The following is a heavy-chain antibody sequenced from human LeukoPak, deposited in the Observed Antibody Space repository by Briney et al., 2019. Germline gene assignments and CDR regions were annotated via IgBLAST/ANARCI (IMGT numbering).Heavy chain of an antibody. CDR3: ARDPGEFTDAFDI. Sequence: ASVKVSCKASGYTFTDYYIHCVRQAPGQGLEWMGWINPNSGVTNYAQKFQGRVTMTRDTSISTAYMELSRLRSDDTAVYYCARDPGEFTDAFDIWGQGTMVTVSS. CDR2: INPNSGVT. V-gene: IGHV1-2*02. D-gene: IGHD2-21*01. CDR1: GYTFTDYY. J-gene: IGHJ3*02.